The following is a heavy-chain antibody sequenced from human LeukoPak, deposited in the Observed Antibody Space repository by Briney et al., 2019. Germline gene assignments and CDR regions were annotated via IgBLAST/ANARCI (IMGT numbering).Heavy chain of an antibody. CDR2: ISSSGSTI. D-gene: IGHD4-23*01. V-gene: IGHV3-11*01. Sequence: GGSLRLSCAASGFTFSDYYMSWIRQAPGKGLGGVSYISSSGSTIYYADSVKGRFTISRDNAKNSLYLQMNSLRAEDTAVYYCARPNYGGNSPHYFDYWGQGTLVTVSS. CDR1: GFTFSDYY. J-gene: IGHJ4*02. CDR3: ARPNYGGNSPHYFDY.